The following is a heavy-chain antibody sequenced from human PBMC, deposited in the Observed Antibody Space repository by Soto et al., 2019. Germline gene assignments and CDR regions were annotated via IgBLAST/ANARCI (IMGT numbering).Heavy chain of an antibody. Sequence: EVQLVESGGGLVKPGGSLRLSCAASGFTFSSYSMNWVRQAPGKGLEWVSSISSSSSYIYYADSVKGRFTISRDNAKNSLYVQLNSLRAEDPAVYYWARHQPRYSSGYGLGYWGQETLVTVSS. D-gene: IGHD5-18*01. CDR1: GFTFSSYS. V-gene: IGHV3-21*01. CDR3: ARHQPRYSSGYGLGY. J-gene: IGHJ4*02. CDR2: ISSSSSYI.